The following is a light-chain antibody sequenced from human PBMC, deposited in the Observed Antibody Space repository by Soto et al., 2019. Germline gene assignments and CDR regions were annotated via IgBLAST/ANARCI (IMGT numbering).Light chain of an antibody. CDR2: AAS. Sequence: DIQMTQSPSSLSASVGDRVTITCRASQTISSYLNWYQQKPGKAPKLLIYAASTLESGFPSRFSGNRSGTDFTLTISSLQPEDFAAYYCQQSSRTPCTFGQGTKVAIK. CDR3: QQSSRTPCT. J-gene: IGKJ1*01. CDR1: QTISSY. V-gene: IGKV1-39*01.